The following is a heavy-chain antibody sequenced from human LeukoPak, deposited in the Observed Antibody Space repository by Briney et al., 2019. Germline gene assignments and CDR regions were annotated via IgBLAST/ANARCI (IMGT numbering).Heavy chain of an antibody. CDR3: AKDLINLWLSDY. J-gene: IGHJ4*02. CDR1: GFTFSSYA. Sequence: EGSLRLSCEASGFTFSSYAMSWVRLTPGKGLEWVSAISGRGDSTYYADSVKGRFTISRDNSKNTLYVQMNSLRAEDTAVYYCAKDLINLWLSDYWGQGTLVTVSS. V-gene: IGHV3-23*01. CDR2: ISGRGDST. D-gene: IGHD5-18*01.